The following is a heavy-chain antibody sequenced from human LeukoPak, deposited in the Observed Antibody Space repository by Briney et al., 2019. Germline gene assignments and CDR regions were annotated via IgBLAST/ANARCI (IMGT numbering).Heavy chain of an antibody. D-gene: IGHD4-17*01. CDR3: ATGYGDFRVEGRSFQS. Sequence: PSETLSLTCTVSDGSITNYDWSWVRQAPGKGLEFIGHVHYSGTTNYNPSLRNRVTISIGESKKHSFLILKSVIAADAAVYYCATGYGDFRVEGRSFQSWGQGPLATVSS. CDR1: DGSITNYD. V-gene: IGHV4-59*01. CDR2: VHYSGTT. J-gene: IGHJ1*01.